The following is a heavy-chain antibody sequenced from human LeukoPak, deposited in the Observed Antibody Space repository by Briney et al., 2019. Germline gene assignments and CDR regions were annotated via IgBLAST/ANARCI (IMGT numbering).Heavy chain of an antibody. CDR2: IGTAGDT. V-gene: IGHV3-13*01. CDR3: ARGRITMVRGVMSYWFDP. CDR1: GFTFSSYD. J-gene: IGHJ5*02. Sequence: PGGSLRLSCAASGFTFSSYDMHWVRQAPGKGLEWVSAIGTAGDTYYPGSVKGRFTISRENAKNSLYLQMNSLRAGDTAVYYCARGRITMVRGVMSYWFDPWGQGTLVTISS. D-gene: IGHD3-10*01.